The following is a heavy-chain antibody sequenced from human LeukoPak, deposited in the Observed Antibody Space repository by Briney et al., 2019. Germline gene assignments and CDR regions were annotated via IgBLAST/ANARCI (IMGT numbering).Heavy chain of an antibody. D-gene: IGHD6-13*01. Sequence: PGGSLRLSCSASRFTFSSYTMNWVRQAPGKGLEWVSSISSSSSYIYYADSVKGRFTISRDNAKNSLYLQMNSLRAEDTAVYYCARDRAAAGFDYWGQGTLVTVSS. CDR3: ARDRAAAGFDY. CDR2: ISSSSSYI. CDR1: RFTFSSYT. J-gene: IGHJ4*02. V-gene: IGHV3-21*01.